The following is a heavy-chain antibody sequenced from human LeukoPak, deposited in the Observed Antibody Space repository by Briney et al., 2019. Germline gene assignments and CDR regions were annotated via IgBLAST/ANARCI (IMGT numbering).Heavy chain of an antibody. CDR1: GGSISSSSYY. CDR2: IYYSGST. D-gene: IGHD3-3*01. CDR3: ARVGYYDFWSGYL. V-gene: IGHV4-39*07. J-gene: IGHJ4*02. Sequence: SETLSLTCTVSGGSISSSSYYWGWIRQPPGKGLEWIGSIYYSGSTNYNPSLKSRVTISVDTSKNQFSLKLSSVTAADTAVYYCARVGYYDFWSGYLWGQGTLVTVSS.